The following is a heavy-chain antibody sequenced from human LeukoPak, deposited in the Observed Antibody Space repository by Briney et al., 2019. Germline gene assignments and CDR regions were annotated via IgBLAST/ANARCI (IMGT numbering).Heavy chain of an antibody. CDR2: IYTSGST. Sequence: PSETLSLTCTVSGGSISSYYWSWIRQPAGKGLEWIGRIYTSGSTNYNPSLKSRVTMSVDTSKNQFSLKLSSVTAADTAVYYCARDSPSYDFWSGYTSAEGEGVSRHFDYWGQGTLVTVSS. V-gene: IGHV4-4*07. J-gene: IGHJ4*02. CDR1: GGSISSYY. CDR3: ARDSPSYDFWSGYTSAEGEGVSRHFDY. D-gene: IGHD3-3*01.